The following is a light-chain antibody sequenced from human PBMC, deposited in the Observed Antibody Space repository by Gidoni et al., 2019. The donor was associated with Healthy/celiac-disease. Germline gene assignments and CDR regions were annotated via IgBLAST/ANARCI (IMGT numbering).Light chain of an antibody. J-gene: IGKJ5*01. CDR3: QQRSNWPPIT. CDR1: QSVSSY. Sequence: EIAFTQSPATLSLSPGERATLSCRASQSVSSYLAWYQQKPGQAPRLLIYDASNRATGIPARFSGSGSGTDFTLAISSLEPEDFAVYYCQQRSNWPPITFXQXTRLEIK. V-gene: IGKV3-11*01. CDR2: DAS.